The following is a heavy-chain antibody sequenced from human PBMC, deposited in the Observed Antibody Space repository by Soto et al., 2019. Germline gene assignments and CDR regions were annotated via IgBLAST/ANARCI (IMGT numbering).Heavy chain of an antibody. J-gene: IGHJ6*02. V-gene: IGHV3-48*02. D-gene: IGHD3-10*01. Sequence: PGGSLRLSCAASGFTFSSYSMNWVRQAPGKGMEWVSYISSSSSTIYYADSVKGRFTISRDNAKNSLYLQMNSLRDEDTAVYYCFTMDRGGTVTGYYGMDVWGQGTTVTVSS. CDR3: FTMDRGGTVTGYYGMDV. CDR1: GFTFSSYS. CDR2: ISSSSSTI.